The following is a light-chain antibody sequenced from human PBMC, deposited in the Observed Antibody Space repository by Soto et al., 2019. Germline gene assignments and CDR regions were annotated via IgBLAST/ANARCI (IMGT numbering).Light chain of an antibody. Sequence: EIVLTQSPATVSLSPGETATLSCRASQTVSGCYLAWYQQKPGQAPRLLIYGTTSRATGVPDRFSGGGSGTAFTLTTLGLEPADFALYNSHQHGIPPPTFGGRTKVEIK. J-gene: IGKJ4*01. V-gene: IGKV3-20*01. CDR3: HQHGIPPPT. CDR1: QTVSGCY. CDR2: GTT.